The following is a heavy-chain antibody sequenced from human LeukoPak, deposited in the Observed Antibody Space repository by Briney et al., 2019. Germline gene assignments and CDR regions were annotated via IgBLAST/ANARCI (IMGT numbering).Heavy chain of an antibody. CDR2: IKQDGSEK. CDR1: GFSFSSYW. CDR3: ATDLGSSRPNF. V-gene: IGHV3-7*01. D-gene: IGHD6-13*01. Sequence: SGGSPRLSCAASGFSFSSYWMSWVRQAPGKGLEWVANIKQDGSEKYYVDSAKGRFTISRDNAKNSLYLQMNSLRAEDTAVYYCATDLGSSRPNFWGQGTLVTVSS. J-gene: IGHJ4*02.